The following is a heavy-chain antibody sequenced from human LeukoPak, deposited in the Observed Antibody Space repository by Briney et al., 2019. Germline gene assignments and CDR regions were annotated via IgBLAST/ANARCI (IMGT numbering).Heavy chain of an antibody. Sequence: PSETLSLTCTVSGGSISSYYWSWIRQPPGKGLEWIGYIYYSGSTNYNPSLKSRVTISVDTSKNQFSLKLSSVTAADTAVYYCARGAYHTLFDYWGQGTLVTVSS. J-gene: IGHJ4*02. CDR1: GGSISSYY. V-gene: IGHV4-59*01. D-gene: IGHD2-2*01. CDR2: IYYSGST. CDR3: ARGAYHTLFDY.